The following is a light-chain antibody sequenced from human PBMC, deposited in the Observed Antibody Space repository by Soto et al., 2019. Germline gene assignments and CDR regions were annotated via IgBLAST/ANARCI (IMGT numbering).Light chain of an antibody. CDR3: QSYDSSLSAL. Sequence: QSALTQPPSVSGAPGQRVTISCTGSSSNIGAGYDVHWYQQLPGTAPKLLIYGNSNRPSGVPDRFSGSKSGTSASLAITGLQAEDVADYYCQSYDSSLSALFGGGTKLTVL. CDR2: GNS. CDR1: SSNIGAGYD. J-gene: IGLJ3*02. V-gene: IGLV1-40*01.